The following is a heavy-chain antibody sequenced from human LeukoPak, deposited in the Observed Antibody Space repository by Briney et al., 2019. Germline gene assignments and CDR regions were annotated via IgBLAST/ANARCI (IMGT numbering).Heavy chain of an antibody. D-gene: IGHD5-12*01. CDR1: GYTFSAYY. V-gene: IGHV1-2*02. CDR2: FNPNSGGT. Sequence: ASVKVSCKASGYTFSAYYLHWVRQAPGLGLEWMGWFNPNSGGTTYAQKFQGRVAMTSGTSIRTAYMDLNRLNFDDTAVYFCARAGVGYSGFDYYYHGLDVWGQGTTVTVSS. CDR3: ARAGVGYSGFDYYYHGLDV. J-gene: IGHJ6*02.